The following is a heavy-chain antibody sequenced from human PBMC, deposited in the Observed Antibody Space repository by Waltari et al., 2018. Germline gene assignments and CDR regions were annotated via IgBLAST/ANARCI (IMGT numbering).Heavy chain of an antibody. CDR1: GGTFGRFA. Sequence: QVQLVQSAAEVKKPGSSVNVSCKASGGTFGRFAISWVRQAAGEGLEWMGGIIPKIGASNYAQKFQGRVTITADDSTRIAYMEVSSLSFEDTAVYFCATDTSPPYWGQGTLVIVSS. V-gene: IGHV1-69*01. CDR2: IIPKIGAS. CDR3: ATDTSPPY. J-gene: IGHJ4*02. D-gene: IGHD2-2*01.